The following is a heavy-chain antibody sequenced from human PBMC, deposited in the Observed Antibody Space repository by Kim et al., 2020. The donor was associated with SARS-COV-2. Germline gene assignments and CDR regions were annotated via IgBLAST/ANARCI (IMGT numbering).Heavy chain of an antibody. CDR2: IIPIFGTA. Sequence: SVKVSCKASGGTFSSYAISWVRQAPGQGLEWMGGIIPIFGTANYAQKFQGRVTITADESTSTAYMELSSLRSEDTAVYYCAIPFGIVGARGGFDYWGQGTLVTVSS. V-gene: IGHV1-69*13. D-gene: IGHD1-26*01. CDR1: GGTFSSYA. CDR3: AIPFGIVGARGGFDY. J-gene: IGHJ4*02.